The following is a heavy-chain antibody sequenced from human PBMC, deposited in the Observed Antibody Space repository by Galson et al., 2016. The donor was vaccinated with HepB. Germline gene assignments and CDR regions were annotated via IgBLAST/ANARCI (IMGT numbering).Heavy chain of an antibody. CDR2: IYYSGRT. D-gene: IGHD6-19*01. J-gene: IGHJ6*02. CDR1: GASISGSY. V-gene: IGHV4-59*01. Sequence: SETLSLTCTVSGASISGSYLSWIRQPPGKGLEWIGYIYYSGRTNYNPSLKSRVTISVDTSKHQFSLKLSSGTAADTAVYYCSRDDSGGWYGFHYGMDVWGQGPTVTVSS. CDR3: SRDDSGGWYGFHYGMDV.